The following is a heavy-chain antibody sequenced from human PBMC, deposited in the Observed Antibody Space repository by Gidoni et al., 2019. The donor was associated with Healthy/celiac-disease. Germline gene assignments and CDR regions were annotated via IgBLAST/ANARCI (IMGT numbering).Heavy chain of an antibody. J-gene: IGHJ3*02. V-gene: IGHV1-18*04. CDR3: ARDWAGGSYFSDDAFDI. Sequence: QVQLVQSGAEVKQPGASVKVSCKASGYTFTSYGISWVRQAPGQGLEWMGWISAYNGNTNYAQKLQGRVTMTTDTSTSTAYMELRSLRSDDTAVYYCARDWAGGSYFSDDAFDIWGQGTMVTVSS. CDR1: GYTFTSYG. D-gene: IGHD1-26*01. CDR2: ISAYNGNT.